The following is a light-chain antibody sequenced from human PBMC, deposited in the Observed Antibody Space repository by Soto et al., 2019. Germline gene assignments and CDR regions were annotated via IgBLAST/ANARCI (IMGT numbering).Light chain of an antibody. CDR3: QQGHSGLT. J-gene: IGKJ4*01. CDR2: GAY. CDR1: QNIRHD. Sequence: DIQVTQSPSSLSASIGDRLTITCRASQNIRHDLNWYKQQSGKATERRIYGAYSLQSGVPSRISGSGCGTDFTLAICRQEYEDLATYYCQQGHSGLTFAGGTKVDIK. V-gene: IGKV1-39*01.